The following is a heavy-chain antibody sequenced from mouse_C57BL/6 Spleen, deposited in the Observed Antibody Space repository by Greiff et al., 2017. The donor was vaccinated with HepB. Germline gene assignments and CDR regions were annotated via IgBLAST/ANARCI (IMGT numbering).Heavy chain of an antibody. CDR1: GFSLTSYG. CDR2: IWSGGST. D-gene: IGHD1-1*01. V-gene: IGHV2-2*01. CDR3: ARNVLLRYFDV. J-gene: IGHJ1*03. Sequence: VKLQQSGPGLVQPSQSLSITCTVSGFSLTSYGVHWVRQSPGKGLEWLGVIWSGGSTDYNAAFISRLSISKDNSKSQVFFKMNSLQADDTAIYYCARNVLLRYFDVWGTGTTVTVSS.